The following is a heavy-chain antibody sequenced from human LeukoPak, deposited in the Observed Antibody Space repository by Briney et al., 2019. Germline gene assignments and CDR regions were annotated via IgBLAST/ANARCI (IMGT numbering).Heavy chain of an antibody. D-gene: IGHD2-2*01. CDR2: IYSGGST. CDR3: ARRTMPHAFDI. CDR1: GFTVSSNY. Sequence: GGSLRLSCAVSGFTVSSNYMSWVRQAPGKGLEWVAIIYSGGSTYYADSVKGRFTFSRDNSNNTLYLQMNSLRAEDTAMYHCARRTMPHAFDIWGQGTMVTVSS. V-gene: IGHV3-53*01. J-gene: IGHJ3*02.